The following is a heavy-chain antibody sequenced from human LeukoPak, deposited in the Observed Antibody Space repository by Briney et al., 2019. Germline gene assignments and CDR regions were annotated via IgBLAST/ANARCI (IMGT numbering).Heavy chain of an antibody. Sequence: TSETLSLTXTVSGSSISSHYWSWIRQPAGKGLEWIGRIYTSGSTNYNPSLKSRVAMSVDTSKNQFSLKLSSVTAADTAVYYCARGQVYFDYWGQGTLVTVSP. CDR3: ARGQVYFDY. CDR1: GSSISSHY. CDR2: IYTSGST. J-gene: IGHJ4*02. V-gene: IGHV4-4*07.